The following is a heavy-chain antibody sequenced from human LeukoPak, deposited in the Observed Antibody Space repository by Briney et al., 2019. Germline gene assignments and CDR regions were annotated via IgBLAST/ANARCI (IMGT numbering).Heavy chain of an antibody. CDR3: ASGSPERLEGVTGFWSGYYHGYYYYYYMDA. CDR1: GGTFSSYA. V-gene: IGHV1-69*05. Sequence: SGKVACKADGGTFSSYAISWVRQAHGQGLEWMGGIIPIFGTANYAQKLQGRVTITTDESTSTAYMELSSLRSEDTAVYYCASGSPERLEGVTGFWSGYYHGYYYYYYMDAWGKGTTVTVSS. J-gene: IGHJ6*03. CDR2: IIPIFGTA. D-gene: IGHD3-3*01.